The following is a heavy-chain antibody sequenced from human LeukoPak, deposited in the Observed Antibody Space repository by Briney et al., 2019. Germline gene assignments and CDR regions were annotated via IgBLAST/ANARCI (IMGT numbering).Heavy chain of an antibody. CDR1: GFTFSTSA. D-gene: IGHD2-2*02. V-gene: IGHV3-23*01. Sequence: PGGSLRLSCVASGFTFSTSAMSWVRQAPGKGLEWVSAISGSGGKTYYADSVKGRFTISRDNSKNTLYLQMNSLRAEDTAVYYCAKSPRRGYCSSTSCYTYYYYYYMDVWGKGTTVTVSS. CDR3: AKSPRRGYCSSTSCYTYYYYYYMDV. CDR2: ISGSGGKT. J-gene: IGHJ6*03.